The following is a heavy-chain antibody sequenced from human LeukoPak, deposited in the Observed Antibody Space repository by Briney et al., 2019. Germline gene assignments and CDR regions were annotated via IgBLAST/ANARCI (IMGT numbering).Heavy chain of an antibody. D-gene: IGHD1-26*01. J-gene: IGHJ3*02. CDR2: IYSGGST. V-gene: IGHV3-66*01. Sequence: GGSLRLSCAASGFTVSSNYMSWVRQAPGKGLEWVSVIYSGGSTYYADSVKGRFTISRDNSKNTLYLQMNSLRAEDTAVYYCARDPTYSGSPDAFDIWGQGTMVTVSS. CDR1: GFTVSSNY. CDR3: ARDPTYSGSPDAFDI.